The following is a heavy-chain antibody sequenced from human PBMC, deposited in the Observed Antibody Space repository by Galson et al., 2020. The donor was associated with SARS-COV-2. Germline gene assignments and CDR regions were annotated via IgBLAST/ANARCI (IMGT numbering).Heavy chain of an antibody. J-gene: IGHJ4*02. CDR1: GYSFTSYW. Sequence: ESLKISCKGSGYSFTSYWIGWVRQMPGKGLEWMGIIYPGDSDTRYSPSFQGQVTISADKSISTAYLQWRSLKASGTAMYYCSRLDSSIWYYCDYWGQGTLVTVSS. CDR2: IYPGDSDT. V-gene: IGHV5-51*01. CDR3: SRLDSSIWYYCDY. D-gene: IGHD6-13*01.